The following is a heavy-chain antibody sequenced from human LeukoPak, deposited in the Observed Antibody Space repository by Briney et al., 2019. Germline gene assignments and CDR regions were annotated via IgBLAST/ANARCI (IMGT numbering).Heavy chain of an antibody. J-gene: IGHJ4*02. V-gene: IGHV3-66*01. D-gene: IGHD6-19*01. CDR3: VRASRWLAFDY. CDR1: GFTVRSIH. CDR2: IYNGDDT. Sequence: GGSLRLSCAVSGFTVRSIHMAWVRQAPGKGLEWVSVIYNGDDTYYADSVRGRFAISRDHSKNTLYLQMNSLRAEDTGLYHRVRASRWLAFDYWGQGTLVTLSS.